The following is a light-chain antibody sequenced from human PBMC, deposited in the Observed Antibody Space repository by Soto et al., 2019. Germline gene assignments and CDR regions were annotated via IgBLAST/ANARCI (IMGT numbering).Light chain of an antibody. CDR2: GAS. Sequence: EIVLTQSPGTLSLSPGERATLSCRASQTVYTNYLAWYQQKPGQAPRLLIYGASNRATGTPDRFSGSGSGTDVSLTISRLEPEDFAVYYCQQYSGSSITFGGGTKVEIK. CDR3: QQYSGSSIT. CDR1: QTVYTNY. J-gene: IGKJ4*01. V-gene: IGKV3-20*01.